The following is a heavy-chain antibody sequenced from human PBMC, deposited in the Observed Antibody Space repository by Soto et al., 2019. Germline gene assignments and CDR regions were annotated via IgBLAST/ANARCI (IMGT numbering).Heavy chain of an antibody. CDR2: IGGGGIGT. V-gene: IGHV3-23*01. Sequence: EVQLLESGGASVQPGMFLKLSCVASGLTFSSYNISWARQAPGKGLQWVSAIGGGGIGTNYADAVKGRFPTSRDNSKNMLYLQMSNLRADDTAVYYCAKHGYKSALFDYWGQGTLVTVSS. CDR3: AKHGYKSALFDY. J-gene: IGHJ4*02. CDR1: GLTFSSYN. D-gene: IGHD5-12*01.